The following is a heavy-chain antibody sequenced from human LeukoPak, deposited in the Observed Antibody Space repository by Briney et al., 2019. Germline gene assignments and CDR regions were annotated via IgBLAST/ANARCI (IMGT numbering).Heavy chain of an antibody. CDR1: GFTFSTYA. V-gene: IGHV3-23*01. CDR2: VSERGDTT. D-gene: IGHD1-1*01. J-gene: IGHJ6*03. Sequence: GGSLRLSCVASGFTFSTYAMGWVRQVPGKGLEWVSSVSERGDTTYYADSVKGRFTISRDNSKDTLSLQMNSLRAEDTALYYCAKDRTDGYYYYYMDVWGKGTTVTVSS. CDR3: AKDRTDGYYYYYMDV.